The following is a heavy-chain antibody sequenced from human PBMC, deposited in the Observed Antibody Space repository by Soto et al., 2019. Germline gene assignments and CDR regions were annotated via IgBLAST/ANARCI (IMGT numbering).Heavy chain of an antibody. D-gene: IGHD2-21*01. CDR2: VYSTGGT. CDR1: SGPTSSHN. J-gene: IGHJ6*02. CDR3: VGPVIGNLRGLATV. Sequence: QVQLQQSGPGLVKPSETLSLTCSVSSGPTSSHNWGWIRQTPGRGLEWIGYVYSTGGTSYNPSLSSLATISRATSTTHIALTLPSVTAADTAAYYCVGPVIGNLRGLATVWAQGTPVRVS. V-gene: IGHV4-59*08.